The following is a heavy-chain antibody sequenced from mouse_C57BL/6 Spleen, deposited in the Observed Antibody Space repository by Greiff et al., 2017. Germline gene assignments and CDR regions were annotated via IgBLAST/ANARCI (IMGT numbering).Heavy chain of an antibody. J-gene: IGHJ3*01. CDR1: GYTFTDYY. CDR3: ARGLWGIQGGFAY. V-gene: IGHV1-26*01. Sequence: EVQGVESGPELVKPGASVKISCKASGYTFTDYYMNWVKQSHGKSLEWIGDINPNNGGTSYNQKFKGKATLTVDKSSSTAYMELRSLTSEDSAVYYCARGLWGIQGGFAYWGQGTLVTVSA. D-gene: IGHD5-2*01. CDR2: INPNNGGT.